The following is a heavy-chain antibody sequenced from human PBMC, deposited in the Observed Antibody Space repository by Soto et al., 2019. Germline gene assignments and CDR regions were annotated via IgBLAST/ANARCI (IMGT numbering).Heavy chain of an antibody. V-gene: IGHV3-30*18. CDR2: ISYDGRNE. Sequence: GGSLRLSCAASGFTFSSYAMHWVRQAPGKGLEWVAVISYDGRNEYYADSVKGRFTISRDNSKNTLNLQMNSLRAEDTAVYYCAKARGSSTPAPGTYWGQGTLVTVSS. CDR1: GFTFSSYA. J-gene: IGHJ4*02. CDR3: AKARGSSTPAPGTY. D-gene: IGHD2-2*01.